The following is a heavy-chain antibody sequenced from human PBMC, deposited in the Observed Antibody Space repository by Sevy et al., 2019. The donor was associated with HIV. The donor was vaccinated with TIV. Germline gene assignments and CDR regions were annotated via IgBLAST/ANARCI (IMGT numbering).Heavy chain of an antibody. CDR3: AKGSGGSGSYYDS. CDR2: IDWDGGST. J-gene: IGHJ4*02. CDR1: GFTFDDYA. V-gene: IGHV3-43D*04. Sequence: GGSLRLSCAASGFTFDDYAMHWVRQAPGKGLEWVSRIDWDGGSTYYADSVKGRFTISRDNGKNSLYLQMNSLRAEDTGFDYCAKGSGGSGSYYDSWGQGTLVTVSS. D-gene: IGHD3-10*01.